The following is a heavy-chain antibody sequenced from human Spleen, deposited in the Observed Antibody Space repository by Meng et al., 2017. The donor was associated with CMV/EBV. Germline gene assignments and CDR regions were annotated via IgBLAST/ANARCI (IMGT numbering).Heavy chain of an antibody. CDR3: ARGHRSRYDFWSGYLRVDGMDV. CDR2: ISAYSGNT. D-gene: IGHD3-3*01. V-gene: IGHV1-18*01. CDR1: GYTFTNYG. Sequence: VKVSCKASGYTFTNYGVSWVRQAPGQGLEWMGWISAYSGNTNYAQKLQGRVTMTTDTSTSTAYMELRSLRSDDTAVYYCARGHRSRYDFWSGYLRVDGMDVWGQGTTVTVSS. J-gene: IGHJ6*02.